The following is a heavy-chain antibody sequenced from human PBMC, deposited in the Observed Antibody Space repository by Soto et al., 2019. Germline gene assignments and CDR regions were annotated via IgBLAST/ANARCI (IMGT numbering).Heavy chain of an antibody. CDR2: INHSGST. Sequence: KPSETLSLTCAVYGGSFSGYYWSWIRQPPGKGLEWIGEINHSGSTNYNPSLKSRVTISVDTSKNQFSLKLSSVTAADTAVYHCARARGSRTFDYWGQGTLVTVSS. V-gene: IGHV4-34*01. CDR1: GGSFSGYY. CDR3: ARARGSRTFDY. J-gene: IGHJ4*02.